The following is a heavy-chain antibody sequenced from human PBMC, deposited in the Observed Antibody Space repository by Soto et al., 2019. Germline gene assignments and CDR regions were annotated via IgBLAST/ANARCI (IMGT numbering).Heavy chain of an antibody. Sequence: EVQLVESAGGLVKPGGSLRLSCVASGFSFNEAWMNWVRQAPGEGLEWVGRIKTSAGGGATDYAAPGQGRFTISRDDSKNALSLNMNSLRTEDTAIYYCTTGSVEGIWGQGTTVTVSS. CDR2: IKTSAGGGAT. CDR3: TTGSVEGI. J-gene: IGHJ6*02. V-gene: IGHV3-15*07. D-gene: IGHD2-15*01. CDR1: GFSFNEAW.